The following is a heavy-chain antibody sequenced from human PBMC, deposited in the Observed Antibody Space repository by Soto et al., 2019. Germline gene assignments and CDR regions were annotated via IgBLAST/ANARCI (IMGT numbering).Heavy chain of an antibody. J-gene: IGHJ6*03. CDR1: GGSISNGGYY. CDR2: IYFSGST. V-gene: IGHV4-31*11. D-gene: IGHD6-13*01. Sequence: QLQLQESGPGLVKPSQTLSLTCAVSGGSISNGGYYWSWIRQHPGKGLEWIGSIYFSGSTYYNPSLKSRVTISVATPKSQFSLKLSSGTAADTAVYYCARDSHSQQPNHRWGGGYMDVWGKGTTVTVSS. CDR3: ARDSHSQQPNHRWGGGYMDV.